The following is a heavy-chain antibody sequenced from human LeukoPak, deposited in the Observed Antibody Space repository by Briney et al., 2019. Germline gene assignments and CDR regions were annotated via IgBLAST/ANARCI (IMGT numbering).Heavy chain of an antibody. J-gene: IGHJ4*02. Sequence: GGSLRLSCAASGFTFSSYAMHWVRQAPGKGLEYVSAISSNGGSTYYANSVKGRFTISRDNSKNTLYLQMNSLRAEDTAVYYCAKDQIRYSSGWTFDYWGQGTLVTVSS. CDR2: ISSNGGST. CDR1: GFTFSSYA. D-gene: IGHD6-19*01. CDR3: AKDQIRYSSGWTFDY. V-gene: IGHV3-64*01.